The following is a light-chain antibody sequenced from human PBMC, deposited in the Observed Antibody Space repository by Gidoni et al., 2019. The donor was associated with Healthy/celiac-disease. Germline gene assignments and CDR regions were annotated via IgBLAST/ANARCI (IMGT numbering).Light chain of an antibody. CDR1: STDVCGYNY. CDR2: EVS. J-gene: IGLJ2*01. CDR3: SSYTSSSTVV. Sequence: QSALTQPASVSGSPGQSITISCTGTSTDVCGYNYVSWYQQHHGKAPKLMIDEVSNRPSGFAHLFSVSTAGNTDSLTISVLQAEAEADYYCSSYTSSSTVVFGGWTKLTVL. V-gene: IGLV2-14*01.